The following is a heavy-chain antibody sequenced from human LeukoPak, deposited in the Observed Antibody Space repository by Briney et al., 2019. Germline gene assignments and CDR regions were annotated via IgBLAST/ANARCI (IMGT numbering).Heavy chain of an antibody. V-gene: IGHV4-39*07. Sequence: SETPSLTCTVSGGYIITSGHYWGWIRQPPGKGLEWIGSVYYTGVTSTNPFFRSRMSISVDTSKNQFSLNLTSVTAADAAVYYCARERSSSGGHNWFDPWGQGTLVTVSS. D-gene: IGHD4-23*01. CDR1: GGYIITSGHY. CDR3: ARERSSSGGHNWFDP. CDR2: VYYTGVT. J-gene: IGHJ5*02.